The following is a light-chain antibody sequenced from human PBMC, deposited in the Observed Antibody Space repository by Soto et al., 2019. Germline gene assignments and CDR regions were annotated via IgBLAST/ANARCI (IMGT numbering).Light chain of an antibody. CDR1: TSDIGGYNY. V-gene: IGLV2-14*01. CDR2: EVR. CDR3: CSYEGRYIYV. J-gene: IGLJ1*01. Sequence: QSALTQPASVSGSPGQSITISCTGTTSDIGGYNYVSWYQQYPGKAPKLIIYEVRNRPSGVSNRFSASKSGNTASLTISGLQAEDEADYYCCSYEGRYIYVFGSGTKLTVL.